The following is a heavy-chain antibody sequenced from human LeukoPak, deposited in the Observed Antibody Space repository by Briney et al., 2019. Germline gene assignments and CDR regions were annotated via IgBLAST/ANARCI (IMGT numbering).Heavy chain of an antibody. J-gene: IGHJ6*03. V-gene: IGHV4-59*10. CDR1: GGSFSGYY. Sequence: SETLSLTCAVYGGSFSGYYWSWIRQPAGKGLEWIGRIYTSGSTNYNPSLKSRVTMSVDTSKNQFSLKLSSVTAADTAVFYCARVNHYYYYMDVWGKGTTVTVSS. CDR3: ARVNHYYYYMDV. CDR2: IYTSGST.